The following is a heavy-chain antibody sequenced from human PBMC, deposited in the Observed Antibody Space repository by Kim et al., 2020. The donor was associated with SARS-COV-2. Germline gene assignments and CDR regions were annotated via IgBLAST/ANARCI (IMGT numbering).Heavy chain of an antibody. V-gene: IGHV1-69*13. CDR3: AIYSSGGIFYFDY. CDR1: GVTFSSYA. CDR2: IIPIFGTA. D-gene: IGHD6-19*01. Sequence: SVKVSCKASGVTFSSYAISWVRQAPGQGLEWMGGIIPIFGTANYAQKFQGRVTITADESTSTAYMELSSLRSEDTAVYYCAIYSSGGIFYFDYWGQGTLVTVSS. J-gene: IGHJ4*02.